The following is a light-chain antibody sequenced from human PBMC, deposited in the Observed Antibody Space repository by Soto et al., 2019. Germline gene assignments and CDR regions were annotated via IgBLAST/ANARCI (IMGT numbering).Light chain of an antibody. Sequence: IVLTQSPGTLSLSPGQRATLSCRASQTVSTTYLAWYQQKPGQAPRLLIYGTSTRATGVPDSFSGSGSVTDFTLTISSLEPEDFAVYYCQQYGNSPRYTFGQGTKLEIK. J-gene: IGKJ2*01. CDR3: QQYGNSPRYT. V-gene: IGKV3-20*01. CDR1: QTVSTTY. CDR2: GTS.